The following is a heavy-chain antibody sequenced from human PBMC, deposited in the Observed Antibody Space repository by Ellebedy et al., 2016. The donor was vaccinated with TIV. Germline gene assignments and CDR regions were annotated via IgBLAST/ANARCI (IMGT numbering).Heavy chain of an antibody. J-gene: IGHJ6*02. Sequence: GESLKISCAASGFTFSSYSMNWVRQAPGKGLEWVSSITSTSYIYYADSVKGRFTISRDNGKNSLYLQMNSLRVEDTAVYYCARDRPGIIYGLDVWGQGTMVTVSS. V-gene: IGHV3-21*01. D-gene: IGHD3-16*01. CDR3: ARDRPGIIYGLDV. CDR1: GFTFSSYS. CDR2: ITSTSYI.